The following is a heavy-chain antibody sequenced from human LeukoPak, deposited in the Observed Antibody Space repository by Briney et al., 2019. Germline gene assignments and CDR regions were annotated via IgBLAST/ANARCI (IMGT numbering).Heavy chain of an antibody. V-gene: IGHV3-74*01. Sequence: PGGSLRLSCAASEFTFSSYWMHWVRQAPGKGLVWVSRIKSDGSGTSYADSVKGRFTISRDNAKNTLFLQMNSLRAEDTAVYYCARDSDYGSRAFYMGFDYWGQGTLVTVSS. CDR1: EFTFSSYW. CDR2: IKSDGSGT. J-gene: IGHJ4*02. D-gene: IGHD3-10*01. CDR3: ARDSDYGSRAFYMGFDY.